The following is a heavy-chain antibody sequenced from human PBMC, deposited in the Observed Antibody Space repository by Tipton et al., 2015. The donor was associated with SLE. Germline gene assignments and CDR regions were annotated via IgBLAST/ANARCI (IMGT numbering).Heavy chain of an antibody. Sequence: TLSLTCTLYGGSFSGYHWSWIRQPPGKGLEWIGEITHSGGTNYNPSLKSRVTISVDTSKTQLSLKLSSVTAADTAVYYCARGISAYYYYFYMNVWGKGTTVTAS. V-gene: IGHV4-34*01. CDR1: GGSFSGYH. J-gene: IGHJ6*03. CDR3: ARGISAYYYYFYMNV. CDR2: ITHSGGT.